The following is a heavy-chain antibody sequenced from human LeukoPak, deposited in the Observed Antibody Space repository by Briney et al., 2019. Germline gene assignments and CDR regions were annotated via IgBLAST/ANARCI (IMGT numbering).Heavy chain of an antibody. J-gene: IGHJ5*02. CDR3: ASEGIQLWSLQFYP. D-gene: IGHD5-18*01. CDR2: INHSGST. V-gene: IGHV4-34*01. Sequence: SETLSLTCAVYGGSFSGYYWSWIRQPPGKGLEWIGEINHSGSTNYNPSLKSRVTISVDTSKNQFSLKLSSVTAADTAVYYCASEGIQLWSLQFYPWGQGTLVTVSS. CDR1: GGSFSGYY.